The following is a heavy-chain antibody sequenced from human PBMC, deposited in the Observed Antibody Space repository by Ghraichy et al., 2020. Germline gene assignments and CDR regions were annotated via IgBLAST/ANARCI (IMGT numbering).Heavy chain of an antibody. CDR1: GYTFTSYG. J-gene: IGHJ6*02. CDR3: ARDRVYYDILTGYLGPRPGDYYYGMDV. Sequence: ASVKVSCKASGYTFTSYGISWVRQAPGQGLEWMGWISAYNGNTNYAQKLQGRVTMTTDTSTSTAYMELRSLRSDDTAVYYCARDRVYYDILTGYLGPRPGDYYYGMDVWGQGTTVTVSS. CDR2: ISAYNGNT. D-gene: IGHD3-9*01. V-gene: IGHV1-18*04.